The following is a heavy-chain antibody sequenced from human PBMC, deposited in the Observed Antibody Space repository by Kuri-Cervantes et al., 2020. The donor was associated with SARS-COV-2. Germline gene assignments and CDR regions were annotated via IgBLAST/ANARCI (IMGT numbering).Heavy chain of an antibody. CDR2: ISYGGSNK. V-gene: IGHV3-30-3*02. CDR1: GFTFSSYA. Sequence: GESLKTSCAASGFTFSSYAMHWVRQAPGKGLEWVAVISYGGSNKYYADSVKGRFTISRDNSKNTLYLQMNSLRAEDTAVYYCADWELLQLWGQGTLVTVSS. J-gene: IGHJ4*02. CDR3: ADWELLQL. D-gene: IGHD1-26*01.